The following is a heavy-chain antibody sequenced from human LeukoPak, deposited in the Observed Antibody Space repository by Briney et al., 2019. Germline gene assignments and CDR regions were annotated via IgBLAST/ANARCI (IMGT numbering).Heavy chain of an antibody. V-gene: IGHV1-24*01. Sequence: ASAKVSCKVSGYTLTELSMHWVRQAPGKGLGWMGGFDPEDGETIYAQKFQGRVTMTEDTSTDSAYMELSSLRSEDTAVYYCATFRIAVAGTLDYWGQGTLVTVSS. J-gene: IGHJ4*02. CDR2: FDPEDGET. CDR3: ATFRIAVAGTLDY. D-gene: IGHD6-19*01. CDR1: GYTLTELS.